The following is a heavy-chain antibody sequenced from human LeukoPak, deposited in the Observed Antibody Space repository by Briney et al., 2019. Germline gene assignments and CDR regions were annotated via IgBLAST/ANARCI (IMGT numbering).Heavy chain of an antibody. V-gene: IGHV3-21*03. J-gene: IGHJ5*02. D-gene: IGHD2-21*02. Sequence: PGGSLRLSCAASGFTFSSYSMTWVRQAPGKGLELVSFISSSSSFISYADSVKGRFTISRDNAKKSLYLQMNSLRAEDTAVYYCAREALAYCGGDCYYWFDPWGQGTLVTVSS. CDR2: ISSSSSFI. CDR3: AREALAYCGGDCYYWFDP. CDR1: GFTFSSYS.